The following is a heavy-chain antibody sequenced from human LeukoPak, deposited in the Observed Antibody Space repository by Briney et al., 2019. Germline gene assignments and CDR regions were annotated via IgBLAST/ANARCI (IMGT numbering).Heavy chain of an antibody. D-gene: IGHD3-22*01. J-gene: IGHJ4*02. V-gene: IGHV4-39*01. CDR2: IYYSGTT. CDR3: ARKDYYDTSGSPSPFDY. Sequence: KSSETLSLTCTVSGGSISSSSYYWGWIRQPPGKGLEWIGSIYYSGTTYYNPSLKSRVTISVDTSKNQFPLKLSSVTAADTAVYYCARKDYYDTSGSPSPFDYWGQGTLATVSS. CDR1: GGSISSSSYY.